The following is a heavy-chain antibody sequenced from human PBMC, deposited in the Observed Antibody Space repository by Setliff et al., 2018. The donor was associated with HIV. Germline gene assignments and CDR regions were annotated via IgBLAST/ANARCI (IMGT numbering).Heavy chain of an antibody. V-gene: IGHV1-46*01. CDR3: ARGGQYSGNYLPRDYYMDV. D-gene: IGHD1-26*01. J-gene: IGHJ6*03. Sequence: ASVKVSCKASGYTFTNFYIHWVRQAPGQGLEWLGMINPSGGSTTYAQKFQGRVTMTSDTSTSTVYVDLSSLGSEDTAVYYCARGGQYSGNYLPRDYYMDVWGKGTTVTVSS. CDR1: GYTFTNFY. CDR2: INPSGGST.